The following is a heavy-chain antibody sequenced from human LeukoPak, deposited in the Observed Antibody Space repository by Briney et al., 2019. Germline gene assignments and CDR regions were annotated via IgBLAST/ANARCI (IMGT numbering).Heavy chain of an antibody. CDR2: ISGSGGTA. J-gene: IGHJ3*02. CDR3: ARVGYDFWSGAFDI. D-gene: IGHD3-3*01. CDR1: GFTFSIYA. V-gene: IGHV3-23*01. Sequence: GGSLRLSCAASGFTFSIYAMSWVRQAPGKGLEWVSAISGSGGTAYYADSVKGRFTISRDNPKNTLYLQMNSLRAEDTAVYYCARVGYDFWSGAFDIWGQGTMVTVSS.